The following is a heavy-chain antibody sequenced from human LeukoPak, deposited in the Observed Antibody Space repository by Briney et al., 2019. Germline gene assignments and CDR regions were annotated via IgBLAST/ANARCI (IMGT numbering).Heavy chain of an antibody. Sequence: ASVKVSCKASGYTFTGYYMHWVRQAPGQGLEWMGWINPNSGGTNYAQKLQGRVTMTTDTSTSTAYMELRSLRSDDTAVYYCARDLPTSTYYYDSRGPSTVPNFDYWGQGTLVTVSS. CDR3: ARDLPTSTYYYDSRGPSTVPNFDY. D-gene: IGHD3-22*01. CDR2: INPNSGGT. J-gene: IGHJ4*02. V-gene: IGHV1-2*02. CDR1: GYTFTGYY.